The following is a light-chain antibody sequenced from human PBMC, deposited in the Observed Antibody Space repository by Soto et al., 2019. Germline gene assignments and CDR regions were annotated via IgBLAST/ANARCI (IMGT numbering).Light chain of an antibody. Sequence: EIVMTQSPATLSVSPGARATLSFRASQSVSSNLAWYQQKPGQAPRLLIYGASTRATGIPARFSGSGSGTEFNLTISSLQSEDCAVYYCQQYNNWPPWTCGQGTKVESK. CDR1: QSVSSN. CDR3: QQYNNWPPWT. J-gene: IGKJ1*01. CDR2: GAS. V-gene: IGKV3-15*01.